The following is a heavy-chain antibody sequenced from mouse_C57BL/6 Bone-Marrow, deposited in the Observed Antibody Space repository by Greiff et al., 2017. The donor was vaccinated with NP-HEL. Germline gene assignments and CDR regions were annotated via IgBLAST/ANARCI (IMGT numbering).Heavy chain of an antibody. V-gene: IGHV1-59*01. D-gene: IGHD1-1*02. J-gene: IGHJ2*01. CDR2: IDPSDSYT. CDR3: AREKDYGFDY. CDR1: GYTFTSYW. Sequence: QVQLQQSGAELVRPGTSVKLSCKASGYTFTSYWMHWVKQRPGQGLEWIGVIDPSDSYTNYNQKFKGKATLTVDTSSSTAYMQLSSLTSEDSAVYYCAREKDYGFDYWGQGTTLTVSS.